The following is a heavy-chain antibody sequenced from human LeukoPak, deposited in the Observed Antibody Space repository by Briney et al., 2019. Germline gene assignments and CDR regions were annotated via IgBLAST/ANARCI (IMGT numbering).Heavy chain of an antibody. J-gene: IGHJ3*02. Sequence: SETLSLTCAVYGGSFSGYYWSWIRQPPGKGLEWIGEINHSGSTNYNPSLKSRVTISVDTSKNQSSLQLNSVTPEDTAVYYCAREALGSNDAFDIWGQGTMVTVSS. D-gene: IGHD7-27*01. V-gene: IGHV4-34*01. CDR3: AREALGSNDAFDI. CDR1: GGSFSGYY. CDR2: INHSGST.